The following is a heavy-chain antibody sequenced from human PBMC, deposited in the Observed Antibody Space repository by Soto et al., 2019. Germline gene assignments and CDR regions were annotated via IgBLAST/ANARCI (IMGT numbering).Heavy chain of an antibody. V-gene: IGHV3-23*01. CDR1: GFSFTAYI. CDR2: ISVSGDKT. CDR3: AKGGWLDD. D-gene: IGHD5-12*01. J-gene: IGHJ4*02. Sequence: EVHLLESGGDLVQPGGSLRLSCAASGFSFTAYIMSWFRQAPGQGLEWVSAISVSGDKTYYADSVKGRFTISRDDAKNTLYLQLNSLRVDDTAIYCCAKGGWLDDCGQGTLVTVSS.